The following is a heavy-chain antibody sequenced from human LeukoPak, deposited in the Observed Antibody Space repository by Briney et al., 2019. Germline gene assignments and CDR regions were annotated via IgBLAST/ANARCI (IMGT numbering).Heavy chain of an antibody. D-gene: IGHD2-2*03. Sequence: GGSLRPSYSPSGFTFHNYWMSWVRHARGKGREWVATIKEDGSEKYYADSVEGLFTISRDNVETSLYLQMNSLRAEDTAVYYCARDGYCRSSGCYNGVTPFDNWGQGTLVTVSS. J-gene: IGHJ4*02. CDR3: ARDGYCRSSGCYNGVTPFDN. CDR1: GFTFHNYW. V-gene: IGHV3-7*01. CDR2: IKEDGSEK.